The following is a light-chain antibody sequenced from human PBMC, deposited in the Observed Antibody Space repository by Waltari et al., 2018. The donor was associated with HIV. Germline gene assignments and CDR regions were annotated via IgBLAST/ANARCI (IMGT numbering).Light chain of an antibody. CDR2: VAS. J-gene: IGKJ2*01. V-gene: IGKV1-12*01. CDR3: QQANSFPYT. CDR1: QSINSW. Sequence: DIQMTQSPTSMSASVGARVTITCRASQSINSWLAWYQQRPGKAPKVLIYVASSLQSAVPSRFSGSGSGTDVTLTISSLQPEDFATYYCQQANSFPYTFGQGTKLEIK.